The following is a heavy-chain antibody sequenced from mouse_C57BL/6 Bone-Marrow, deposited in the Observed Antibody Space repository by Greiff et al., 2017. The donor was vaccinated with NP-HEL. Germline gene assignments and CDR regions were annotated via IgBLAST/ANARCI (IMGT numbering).Heavy chain of an antibody. CDR3: TKVWDWYFDV. CDR2: IDPENGDT. J-gene: IGHJ1*03. CDR1: GFNIKDDY. V-gene: IGHV14-4*01. Sequence: EVQLKESGAELVRPGASVKLSCTASGFNIKDDYMHWVKQRPEQGLEWIGWIDPENGDTEYASKFQGKATITADTSSNTAYLQLSSLTSEDTAVYYCTKVWDWYFDVWGTGTTVTVSS.